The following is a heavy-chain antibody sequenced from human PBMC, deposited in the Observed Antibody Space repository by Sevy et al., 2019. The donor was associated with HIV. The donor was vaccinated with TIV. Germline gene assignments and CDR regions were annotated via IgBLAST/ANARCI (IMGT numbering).Heavy chain of an antibody. Sequence: ASVKVSCKASGGTFSSYAISWVRQAPGQGLEWMGGIIPIFGTANYAQKFQGRVTITADESTSTAYMELSSLRSEDTAVYYCAGDGSRLGYCRGGSCYDSHNWFDPWGQGTLVTVSS. CDR2: IIPIFGTA. J-gene: IGHJ5*02. CDR1: GGTFSSYA. CDR3: AGDGSRLGYCRGGSCYDSHNWFDP. D-gene: IGHD2-15*01. V-gene: IGHV1-69*13.